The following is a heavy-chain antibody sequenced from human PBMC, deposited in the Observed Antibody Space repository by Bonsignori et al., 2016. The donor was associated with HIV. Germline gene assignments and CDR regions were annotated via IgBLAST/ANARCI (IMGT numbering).Heavy chain of an antibody. CDR2: VDPEDGET. J-gene: IGHJ4*02. D-gene: IGHD1-7*01. CDR1: GYTFTDYY. CDR3: ATGTLRLGGFDY. V-gene: IGHV1-69-2*01. Sequence: EVQLVQSGAEVMTPGATVKISCKISGYTFTDYYMHWVRQAPAKGLEWMGLVDPEDGETIDAEEFQDRVTITADTSTDTAYMGLTRLKSDDAAVYYCATGTLRLGGFDYWGQGALVT.